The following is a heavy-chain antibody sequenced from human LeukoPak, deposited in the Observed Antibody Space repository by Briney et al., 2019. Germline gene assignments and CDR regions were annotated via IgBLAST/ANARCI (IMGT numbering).Heavy chain of an antibody. D-gene: IGHD4-17*01. J-gene: IGHJ5*02. CDR1: GFIFNKFS. CDR2: INDIGVHI. CDR3: ARGHYGYWFDP. V-gene: IGHV3-21*01. Sequence: GGSLRLSCAASGFIFNKFSMNWVRQAPGTGLEWVSSINDIGVHIYYADSVKGRFTISRDNAKNSLYLQMNSLRVEDTAVYHCARGHYGYWFDPWGQGTLVTVSS.